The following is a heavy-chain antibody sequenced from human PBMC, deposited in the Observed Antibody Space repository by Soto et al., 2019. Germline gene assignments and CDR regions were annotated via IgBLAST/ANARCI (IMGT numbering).Heavy chain of an antibody. J-gene: IGHJ4*02. D-gene: IGHD3-22*01. V-gene: IGHV3-30-3*01. CDR1: GFTFSSYA. CDR2: ISYDGSNK. CDR3: ARDLSDYYDSSGYYYAQDY. Sequence: QVQLVESGGGVVQPGRSLRLSCAASGFTFSSYAMHWVRQAPGKGLEWVAVISYDGSNKYYADSVKGRFTISRDNSKNTLYLQMVSLRAEDTAVYYCARDLSDYYDSSGYYYAQDYWGEGTLVTVSS.